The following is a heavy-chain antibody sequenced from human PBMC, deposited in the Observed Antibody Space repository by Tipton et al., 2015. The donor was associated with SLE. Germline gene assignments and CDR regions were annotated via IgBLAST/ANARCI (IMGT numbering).Heavy chain of an antibody. CDR3: ARDPETYYDFWSGQWGAFDI. CDR2: ISSSSSYI. Sequence: SGFTFSSYSMNWVRQAPGKGLEWVSSISSSSSYIYYADSVKGRFTISRDNAKNSLYLQMNSLRAEDTAVYYCARDPETYYDFWSGQWGAFDIWGQGTMVTVSS. V-gene: IGHV3-21*01. CDR1: GFTFSSYS. D-gene: IGHD3-3*01. J-gene: IGHJ3*02.